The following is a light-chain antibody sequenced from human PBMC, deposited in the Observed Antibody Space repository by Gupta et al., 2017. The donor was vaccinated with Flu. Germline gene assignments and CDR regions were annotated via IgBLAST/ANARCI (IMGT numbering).Light chain of an antibody. V-gene: IGKV2-28*01. Sequence: VTPGEPASISCRASQSRLHNNGNNYMNWYLHRPGQSPQLLIYLASKRASGVPGRFSGSGSGTDFTLKISRGEAEDVGVYYCRQALQTPRTCGQGTKLEIK. J-gene: IGKJ2*02. CDR3: RQALQTPRT. CDR2: LAS. CDR1: QSRLHNNGNNY.